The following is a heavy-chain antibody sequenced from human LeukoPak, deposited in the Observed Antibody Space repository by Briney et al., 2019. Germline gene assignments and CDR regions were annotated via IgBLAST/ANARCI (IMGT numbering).Heavy chain of an antibody. J-gene: IGHJ5*02. D-gene: IGHD3-10*01. CDR1: GGSISGYY. V-gene: IGHV4-59*01. CDR2: IYYSGST. Sequence: SETLSLTCTVSGGSISGYYWTWIRQSPGKGLEWIGYIYYSGSTNYNPSLKSRVTISVDTSKNQFSLKLSSVTAADTAVYYCARDYYGRFDPWGQGTLVTVSS. CDR3: ARDYYGRFDP.